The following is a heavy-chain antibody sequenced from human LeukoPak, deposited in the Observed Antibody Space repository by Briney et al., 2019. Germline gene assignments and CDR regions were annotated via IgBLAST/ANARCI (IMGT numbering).Heavy chain of an antibody. D-gene: IGHD3-22*01. Sequence: SETLSLTCTVSGYSISSGYYWGWIRQPPGKGLEWIGSIYDSGTTYYNPSLKSRVTISVDTSKNQFSLKLSSVTAADTAVYYCARLDSSGYYLDYWGQGTLVTVSS. CDR2: IYDSGTT. CDR1: GYSISSGYY. J-gene: IGHJ4*02. CDR3: ARLDSSGYYLDY. V-gene: IGHV4-38-2*02.